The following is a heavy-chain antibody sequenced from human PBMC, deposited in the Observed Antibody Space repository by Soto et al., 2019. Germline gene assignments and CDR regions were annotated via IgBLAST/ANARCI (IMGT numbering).Heavy chain of an antibody. D-gene: IGHD2-15*01. CDR2: IIPIFGTA. CDR1: GGTFSSYA. V-gene: IGHV1-69*13. CDR3: ARAYSGRLPRRADYYFAMDV. J-gene: IGHJ6*02. Sequence: SVTVSCKASGGTFSSYAISWVRQAPGQGLEWMGGIIPIFGTANYAQKFQGRVTITADESTSTAYMELSSLRSEDTAVYYCARAYSGRLPRRADYYFAMDVWGQGTTVTVSS.